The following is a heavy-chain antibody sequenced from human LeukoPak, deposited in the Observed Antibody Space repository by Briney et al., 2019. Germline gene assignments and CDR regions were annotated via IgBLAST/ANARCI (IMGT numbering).Heavy chain of an antibody. J-gene: IGHJ4*02. CDR3: ARDPFILGYCSGGSCPFDY. CDR1: GYTFTNYG. D-gene: IGHD2-15*01. Sequence: ASVTVSYKASGYTFTNYGISWVGQAPGQGGEGMGWISAYKGKKNYAQKLQGRGNMTTDTSPSTAYMELRSLRSDDTAVYYCARDPFILGYCSGGSCPFDYWGQGTLVTVSS. CDR2: ISAYKGKK. V-gene: IGHV1-18*04.